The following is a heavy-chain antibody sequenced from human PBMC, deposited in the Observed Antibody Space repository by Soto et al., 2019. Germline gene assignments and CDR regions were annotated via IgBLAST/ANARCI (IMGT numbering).Heavy chain of an antibody. V-gene: IGHV1-18*01. CDR3: AREVSSGWYRGWFDP. CDR1: GYTFTSYG. J-gene: IGHJ5*02. CDR2: ISAYNGNT. Sequence: ASVKVSCKASGYTFTSYGISWVRQAPGQGLEWMGWISAYNGNTNYAQKLQGRVTMTTDTSTSTAYMELRSLRSDDTAVYYCAREVSSGWYRGWFDPWGQGTLVTVSS. D-gene: IGHD6-19*01.